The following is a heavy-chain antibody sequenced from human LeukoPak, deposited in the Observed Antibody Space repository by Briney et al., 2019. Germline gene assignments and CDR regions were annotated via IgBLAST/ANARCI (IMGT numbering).Heavy chain of an antibody. D-gene: IGHD1-7*01. CDR1: GFTFSSYA. CDR3: VLELVASDI. CDR2: ISYDGSNK. J-gene: IGHJ3*02. V-gene: IGHV3-30-3*01. Sequence: PGGSLRLSCAASGFTFSSYAMHWVRQAPGKGLEWVAVISYDGSNKYYADSVKGRFTISRDNSKNTLYLQMNSLRAEDTAVYYCVLELVASDIWGQGTMVTVSS.